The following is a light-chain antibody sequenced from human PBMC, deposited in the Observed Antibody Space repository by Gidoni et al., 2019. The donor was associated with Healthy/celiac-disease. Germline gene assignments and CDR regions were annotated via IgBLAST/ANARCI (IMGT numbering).Light chain of an antibody. CDR3: QQYGSSPYT. CDR1: QSVSSSY. Sequence: EIVLTQSPGTLSLSPWERATLSCRASQSVSSSYLAWYQQKPGQAPRLLIYCASSRAAGIPDRFSGSGSGTDFTLTISRLEPEDFAVYYCQQYGSSPYTFGQGTKLEIK. CDR2: CAS. J-gene: IGKJ2*01. V-gene: IGKV3-20*01.